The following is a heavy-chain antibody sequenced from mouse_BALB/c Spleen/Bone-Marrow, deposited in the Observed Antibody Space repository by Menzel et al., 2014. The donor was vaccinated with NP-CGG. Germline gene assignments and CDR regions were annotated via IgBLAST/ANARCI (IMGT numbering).Heavy chain of an antibody. V-gene: IGHV1-4*01. CDR3: ARPKGFALDY. CDR1: GYTFTDYT. J-gene: IGHJ2*01. CDR2: VNPRGGYA. Sequence: QVQLQQSGAELASPGASVKMSCKASGYTFTDYTIQWVKRRPGQGLEWIGYVNPRGGYANYNQKFKDKATLTADKSSSTAFMQLSSLTSEDSAVYYCARPKGFALDYWGQGTALTVSS.